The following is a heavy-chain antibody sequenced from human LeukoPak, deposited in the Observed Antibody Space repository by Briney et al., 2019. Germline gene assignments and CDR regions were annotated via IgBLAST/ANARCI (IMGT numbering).Heavy chain of an antibody. V-gene: IGHV4-31*03. D-gene: IGHD1-14*01. CDR3: ARGSSGIRYYYYYYMDV. CDR2: IYYSGST. Sequence: SQTLSLTSTVSGGSISSGGYYWSWIRQHPGKGLEWIGYIYYSGSTYYNPSLKSRVTISVDTSKNQFSLKLSSVTAADTAVYYCARGSSGIRYYYYYYMDVWGKGPTVTVSS. J-gene: IGHJ6*03. CDR1: GGSISSGGYY.